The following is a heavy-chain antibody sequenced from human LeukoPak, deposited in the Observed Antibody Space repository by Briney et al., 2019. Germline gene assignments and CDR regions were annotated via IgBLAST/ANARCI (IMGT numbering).Heavy chain of an antibody. CDR3: ASALYQLLSKKLIDY. CDR1: GRSFSDYY. V-gene: IGHV4-34*01. D-gene: IGHD6-6*01. CDR2: INHSGST. J-gene: IGHJ4*02. Sequence: SETLSLTCVVYGRSFSDYYLSWIRQPPGKGLEGIGEINHSGSTNYNPSLKSRVTISVDTSKNQFSLKLSSVTAADTAVYYCASALYQLLSKKLIDYWGQGTLVTVSS.